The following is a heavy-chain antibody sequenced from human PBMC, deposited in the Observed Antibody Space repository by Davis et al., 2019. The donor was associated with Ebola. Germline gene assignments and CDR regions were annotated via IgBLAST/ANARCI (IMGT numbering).Heavy chain of an antibody. V-gene: IGHV3-74*01. CDR3: ASLYYYGSGSYYLPRGRYFDY. J-gene: IGHJ4*02. D-gene: IGHD3-10*01. Sequence: GESLKISCKGSGYTFSSFWMNWVRQAPGKGLEWVSRINSDGTSSNYTDVVRGRFTVSRDNAKNTLYLQMNSLRAEDTAVYYCASLYYYGSGSYYLPRGRYFDYWGQGTLVTVSS. CDR1: GYTFSSFW. CDR2: INSDGTSS.